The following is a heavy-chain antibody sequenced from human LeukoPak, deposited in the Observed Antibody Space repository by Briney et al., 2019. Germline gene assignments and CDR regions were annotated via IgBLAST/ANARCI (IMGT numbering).Heavy chain of an antibody. CDR1: GFTFRSYS. J-gene: IGHJ4*02. CDR3: ARDDYLVY. Sequence: GGSLRLSCAASGFTFRSYSMNWVRQAPGKGLEWVSYISSSSSTIYYADSVKGRFTISRDNAKNSLYLQMNSLRAEDTAVYYCARDDYLVYWGQGTLVTVSS. V-gene: IGHV3-48*01. CDR2: ISSSSSTI.